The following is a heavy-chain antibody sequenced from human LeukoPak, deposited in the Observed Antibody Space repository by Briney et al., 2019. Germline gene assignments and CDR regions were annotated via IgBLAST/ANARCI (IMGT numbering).Heavy chain of an antibody. CDR1: GYSFTSYW. D-gene: IGHD3-9*01. CDR2: IYPGDSDT. CDR3: ALRNILAGYPNDAFDI. Sequence: GESLKISCKGSGYSFTSYWIAWVRQMPGKGLEWMGIIYPGDSDTRYSPSFQGQVTISADKSISTAYLQWSSLKASDTAMYYCALRNILAGYPNDAFDIWGQGTMVTVSS. V-gene: IGHV5-51*01. J-gene: IGHJ3*02.